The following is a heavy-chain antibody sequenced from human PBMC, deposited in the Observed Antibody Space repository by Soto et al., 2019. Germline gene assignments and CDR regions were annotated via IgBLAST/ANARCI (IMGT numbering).Heavy chain of an antibody. V-gene: IGHV3-11*03. CDR1: GFSVSGYY. D-gene: IGHD6-13*01. J-gene: IGHJ3*02. CDR3: ATGQQVRMADI. CDR2: ISSDSRDT. Sequence: QVQLLESGGGLVKPGGSLRLSCAASGFSVSGYYMGWIRQPPGKGLEWLSYISSDSRDTKHADSVKGRFTISRDNAKNSLYLQMNSLRAEDTAVYFCATGQQVRMADIWGQGTMVTVSS.